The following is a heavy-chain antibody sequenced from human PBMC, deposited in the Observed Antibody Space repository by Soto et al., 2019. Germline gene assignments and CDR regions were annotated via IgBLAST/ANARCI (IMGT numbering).Heavy chain of an antibody. V-gene: IGHV4-59*11. Sequence: QVQLQESGPGLVKASETLSLTCSVSGGSIINHYWSWIRQTPGKGLEWIGYIDYNGNTNYHPALKSRVTMSVDTSRNQISLKLTTVTAADTAVYYCTRANWYSEYWGPGTLVTVSS. D-gene: IGHD7-27*01. CDR2: IDYNGNT. J-gene: IGHJ4*02. CDR1: GGSIINHY. CDR3: TRANWYSEY.